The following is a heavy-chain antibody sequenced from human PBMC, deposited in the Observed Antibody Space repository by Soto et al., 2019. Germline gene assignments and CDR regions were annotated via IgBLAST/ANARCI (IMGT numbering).Heavy chain of an antibody. CDR1: GGTFSSYA. CDR3: ARKLNSGYDSRYLNRGYSSGWFAD. CDR2: IIPIFGTA. Sequence: QVQLVQSGAEVKKPGSSVKVSCKASGGTFSSYAISWVRQAPGQGLEWMGGIIPIFGTANYAQKFQGRVTITADESTSTAYMELSSLRSEDTAVYYCARKLNSGYDSRYLNRGYSSGWFADWGQGTLVTVSS. J-gene: IGHJ4*02. V-gene: IGHV1-69*01. D-gene: IGHD6-19*01.